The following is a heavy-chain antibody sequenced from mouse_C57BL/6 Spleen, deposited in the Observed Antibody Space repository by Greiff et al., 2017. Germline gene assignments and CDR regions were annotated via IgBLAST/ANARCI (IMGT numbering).Heavy chain of an antibody. CDR3: ARGSNSYFDY. CDR1: GYSITSGYY. CDR2: ISYDGSN. J-gene: IGHJ2*01. Sequence: EVKLQESGPGLVKPSQSLSLTCSVTGYSITSGYYWNWIRQFPGNKLEWMGYISYDGSNNYNPSLKNRISITRDTSKNQFFLKLNSVTTEDTATYYCARGSNSYFDYWGQGTTLTVSS. V-gene: IGHV3-6*01. D-gene: IGHD2-5*01.